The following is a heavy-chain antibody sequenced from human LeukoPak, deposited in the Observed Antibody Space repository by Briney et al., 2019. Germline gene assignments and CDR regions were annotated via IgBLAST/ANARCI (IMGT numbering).Heavy chain of an antibody. CDR1: GAIFTSLG. Sequence: ASVKVSCKASGAIFTSLGFSWVRQAPGQGLEWRGWISAHNGNTFYAQKIQGRVTMTTDTSTSTAYMELSSLRSEATAVYYCARGVMGRRWWFPSGYFDGWGQGTLVTVSS. V-gene: IGHV1-18*01. CDR2: ISAHNGNT. D-gene: IGHD2-15*01. CDR3: ARGVMGRRWWFPSGYFDG. J-gene: IGHJ4*02.